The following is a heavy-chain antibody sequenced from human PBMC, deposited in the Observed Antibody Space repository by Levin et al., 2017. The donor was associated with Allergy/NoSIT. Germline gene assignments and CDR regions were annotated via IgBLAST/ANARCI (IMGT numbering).Heavy chain of an antibody. CDR2: IYYSGST. CDR1: GGSISSSSYY. V-gene: IGHV4-39*01. D-gene: IGHD6-13*01. CDR3: ARRQLVSKYYFDY. J-gene: IGHJ4*02. Sequence: SETLSLTCTVSGGSISSSSYYWGWIRQPPGKGLEWIGSIYYSGSTYYNPSLKSRVTISVDTSKNQFSLKLSSVTAADTAVYYCARRQLVSKYYFDYWGQGTLVTVSS.